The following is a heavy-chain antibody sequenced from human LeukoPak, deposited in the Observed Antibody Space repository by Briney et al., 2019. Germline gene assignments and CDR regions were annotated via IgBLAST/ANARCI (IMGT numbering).Heavy chain of an antibody. J-gene: IGHJ4*02. CDR1: GFAFSSYW. Sequence: GGSLRLACAASGFAFSSYWMHWVGQVPGIGLVWLSSISGSGGSTYYADSVKGRFTISRDNSKNTLYLQMNSLRAEDTAVYYCAKVQVDFWSGYSPYFDYWGQGTLVTVSS. CDR2: ISGSGGST. CDR3: AKVQVDFWSGYSPYFDY. V-gene: IGHV3-23*01. D-gene: IGHD3-3*01.